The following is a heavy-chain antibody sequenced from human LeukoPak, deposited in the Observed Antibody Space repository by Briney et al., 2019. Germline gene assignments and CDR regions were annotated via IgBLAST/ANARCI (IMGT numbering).Heavy chain of an antibody. D-gene: IGHD6-19*01. J-gene: IGHJ4*02. CDR2: TYYRSKWYS. Sequence: SQTLSVTCAISGDSFSSLNGAWNWIRQSPSRGLEWLGRTYYRSKWYSDYAPSMRGRISINADTSKHQFSLQLNSVPPEDTAVYYCARDLGNTGWYTFEYWGQGTLVTVSS. V-gene: IGHV6-1*01. CDR3: ARDLGNTGWYTFEY. CDR1: GDSFSSLNGA.